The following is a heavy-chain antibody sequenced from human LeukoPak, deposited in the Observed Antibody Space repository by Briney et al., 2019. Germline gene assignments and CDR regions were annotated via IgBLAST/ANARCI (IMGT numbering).Heavy chain of an antibody. D-gene: IGHD3-3*01. J-gene: IGHJ6*02. V-gene: IGHV3-53*01. Sequence: GGSLRLSCAASGFTVSSNYMSWVRQAPEKGLEWVSVIYSGGSTYYADSVKGRFTISRDNSKNTLYLQMNSLRAEDTAVYYCARDYVIFGVVQYYYYGMDVWGQGTTVTVSS. CDR2: IYSGGST. CDR3: ARDYVIFGVVQYYYYGMDV. CDR1: GFTVSSNY.